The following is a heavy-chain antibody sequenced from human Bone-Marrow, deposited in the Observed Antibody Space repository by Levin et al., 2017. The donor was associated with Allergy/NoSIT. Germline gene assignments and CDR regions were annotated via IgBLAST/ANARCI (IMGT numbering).Heavy chain of an antibody. CDR1: GFTFSSYA. CDR2: ISYDGSNK. Sequence: PGGSLRLSCAASGFTFSSYAMHWVRQAPGKGLEWVAVISYDGSNKYYADSVKGRFTISRDNSKNTLYLQMNSLRAEDTAVYYCARDHDFWSGPSTHYGMDVWGQGTTVTVSS. J-gene: IGHJ6*02. D-gene: IGHD3-3*01. CDR3: ARDHDFWSGPSTHYGMDV. V-gene: IGHV3-30*04.